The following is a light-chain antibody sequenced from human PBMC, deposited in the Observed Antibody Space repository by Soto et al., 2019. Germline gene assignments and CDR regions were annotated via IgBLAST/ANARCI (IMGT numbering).Light chain of an antibody. CDR2: LNSDGSL. J-gene: IGLJ3*02. CDR3: QTWDTGIGV. V-gene: IGLV4-69*01. CDR1: SGHSNYA. Sequence: QSVLTQTPSASASLGASVKLTCTLSSGHSNYAIPWHQQQPEKGPRYLMKLNSDGSLSKGDGIPDRFSGSSSGAERHLTISSLQSDDEADYYCQTWDTGIGVFGGGTKLTVL.